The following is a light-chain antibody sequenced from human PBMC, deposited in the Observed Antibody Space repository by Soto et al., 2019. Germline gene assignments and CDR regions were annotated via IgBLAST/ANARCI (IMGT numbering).Light chain of an antibody. J-gene: IGKJ3*01. V-gene: IGKV3-15*01. CDR3: QQYNSWPPGLFT. CDR2: GAS. CDR1: QSISSN. Sequence: DMAMTQSPATLSVSPGERATLSCRASQSISSNLAWYQQKPGQSPRLLIYGASTRATGAPARFSGGGSGTGFTRTSRSLTSAVFAVYFCQQYNSWPPGLFTFGPGTKVDIK.